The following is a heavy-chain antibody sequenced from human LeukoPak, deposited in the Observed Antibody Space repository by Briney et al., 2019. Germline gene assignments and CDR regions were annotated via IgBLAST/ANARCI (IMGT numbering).Heavy chain of an antibody. CDR2: ISSSGSTI. CDR3: ARRSLVGPIDY. D-gene: IGHD3-10*01. J-gene: IGHJ4*02. CDR1: GFTFSNYW. Sequence: GGSLRLSCAASGFTFSNYWMSWVRQAPGKGLEWVSYISSSGSTIYYADSVKGRFTISRDNSKNTLYLQMNSLRAEDTAVYYCARRSLVGPIDYWGQGTLVTVSS. V-gene: IGHV3-48*01.